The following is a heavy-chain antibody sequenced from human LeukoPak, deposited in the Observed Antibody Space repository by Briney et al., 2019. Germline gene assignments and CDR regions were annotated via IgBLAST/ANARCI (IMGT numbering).Heavy chain of an antibody. V-gene: IGHV1-69*05. CDR1: GGTFTSYT. CDR2: IIPMSGTV. Sequence: ASVKVSCKASGGTFTSYTVSWVRQAPGQGLEWMGRIIPMSGTVKYAQKLQDRVTITTDESTSTAYMELSSLRSEDTAVYYCATTDYWGQGTLVTVSS. J-gene: IGHJ4*02. CDR3: ATTDY.